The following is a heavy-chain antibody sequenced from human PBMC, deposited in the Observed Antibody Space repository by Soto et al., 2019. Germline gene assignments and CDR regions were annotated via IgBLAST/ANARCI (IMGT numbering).Heavy chain of an antibody. D-gene: IGHD3-9*01. Sequence: QITLKESGPTLVKPPQTLTLPCTFSGFSLSTSGAGVGWIRQPPGKALEWLAVIHWDDAKQYSPSLKNRLTISKTSSKNHVAHTMTNMRPMDTGTYYCAPKGPDDWPIDYWGQGTLVTVSS. CDR1: GFSLSTSGAG. CDR2: IHWDDAK. V-gene: IGHV2-5*02. J-gene: IGHJ4*02. CDR3: APKGPDDWPIDY.